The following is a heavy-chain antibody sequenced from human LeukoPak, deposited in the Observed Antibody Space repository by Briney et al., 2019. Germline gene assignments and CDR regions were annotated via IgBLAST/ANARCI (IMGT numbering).Heavy chain of an antibody. CDR2: IYYSGST. Sequence: NSSETLPLTCTVSGGSISSYYWSWIRQPPGKGLEWIGYIYYSGSTNYNPSLKSRVTISVDTSKNQFSLKLSSVTAADTAVYYCARESGYGVYFDYWGQGTLVTVSS. CDR1: GGSISSYY. J-gene: IGHJ4*02. CDR3: ARESGYGVYFDY. D-gene: IGHD4-17*01. V-gene: IGHV4-59*01.